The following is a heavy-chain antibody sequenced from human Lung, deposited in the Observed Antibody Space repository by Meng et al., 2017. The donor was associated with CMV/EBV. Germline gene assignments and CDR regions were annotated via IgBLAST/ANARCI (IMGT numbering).Heavy chain of an antibody. V-gene: IGHV1-18*01. CDR1: GYTFTSHG. CDR3: ARDSSGYAKSFYDYYGLDV. D-gene: IGHD2-2*01. J-gene: IGHJ6*02. Sequence: ASVKVSXKASGYTFTSHGMSWVRPAPGQGLEWMGWISGYNGDTNYAQKLQGRVTMTTDTSTTTVYMELRSLRSDDTAVYYCARDSSGYAKSFYDYYGLDVWGQGXTVTVSS. CDR2: ISGYNGDT.